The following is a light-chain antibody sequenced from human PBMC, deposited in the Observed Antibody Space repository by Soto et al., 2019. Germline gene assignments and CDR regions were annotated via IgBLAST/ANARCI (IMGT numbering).Light chain of an antibody. Sequence: QSALTQPPSASGSPGQSVTISCTGTSSDVGGYNYVSWYQQHPARAPKLIIYDVSNRPSGVSNRFSGSKSGSTASLTISGLQAEDEADYYCSAYTTSIALYVFGAGTKVTVL. CDR2: DVS. V-gene: IGLV2-14*03. J-gene: IGLJ1*01. CDR3: SAYTTSIALYV. CDR1: SSDVGGYNY.